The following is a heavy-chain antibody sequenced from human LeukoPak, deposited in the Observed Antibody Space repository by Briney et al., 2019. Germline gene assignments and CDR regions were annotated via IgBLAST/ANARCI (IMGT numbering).Heavy chain of an antibody. CDR2: ISSSSSTI. J-gene: IGHJ4*02. Sequence: SGGSLRLSCAASGFTLSSYSMNWVRQAPGKGLEWVSYISSSSSTIYYADSVKGRFTISRDNAKNSLYLEMNSLRAEDTAVYYCARVGPLVPAAPYFDYWGQGTLVTVSS. V-gene: IGHV3-48*01. D-gene: IGHD2-2*01. CDR1: GFTLSSYS. CDR3: ARVGPLVPAAPYFDY.